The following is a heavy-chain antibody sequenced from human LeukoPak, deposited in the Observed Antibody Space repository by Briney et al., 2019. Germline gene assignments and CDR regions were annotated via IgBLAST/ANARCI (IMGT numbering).Heavy chain of an antibody. CDR3: ARGKLGIAFDI. Sequence: SETLSLTCAVYGGSFSGYYWSWIRQPPGKGLEWIGEINHSGSTNYNPSLKSRVTISVDTSKNQFSLKLSSVTAADTAVYYCARGKLGIAFDIWGQGTMVTVSS. CDR1: GGSFSGYY. CDR2: INHSGST. V-gene: IGHV4-34*01. J-gene: IGHJ3*02. D-gene: IGHD7-27*01.